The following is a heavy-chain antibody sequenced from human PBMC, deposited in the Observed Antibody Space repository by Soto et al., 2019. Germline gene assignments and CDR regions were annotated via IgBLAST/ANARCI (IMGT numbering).Heavy chain of an antibody. J-gene: IGHJ5*02. V-gene: IGHV1-69*04. Sequence: SVKVSCKASGGTFSSYTISWVRQAPGQGLEWMGRIIPILGIANYAQKFQGRVTVTADKSTSTAYMELSSLRSEDTAVYYCARDRVVAAAGTRWFDPWGQGTLVTVSS. CDR1: GGTFSSYT. CDR3: ARDRVVAAAGTRWFDP. D-gene: IGHD6-13*01. CDR2: IIPILGIA.